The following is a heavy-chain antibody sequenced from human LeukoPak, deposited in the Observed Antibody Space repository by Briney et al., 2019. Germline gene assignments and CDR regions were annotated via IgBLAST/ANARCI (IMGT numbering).Heavy chain of an antibody. V-gene: IGHV1-8*01. J-gene: IGHJ4*02. D-gene: IGHD3-3*01. CDR1: GGTFTSYD. Sequence: ASVKVSCKASGGTFTSYDINWVRQATGQGLEWMGWMNPNSGNTGYAQKFQGRVTMTRNTSISTAYMELSSLRSEDTAVYSCARAIGVRFLELHEPSTLGYWGQGTLVTVSS. CDR2: MNPNSGNT. CDR3: ARAIGVRFLELHEPSTLGY.